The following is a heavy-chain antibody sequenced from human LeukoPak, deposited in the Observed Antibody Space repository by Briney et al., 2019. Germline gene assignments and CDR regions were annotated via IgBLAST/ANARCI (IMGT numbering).Heavy chain of an antibody. D-gene: IGHD3-22*01. CDR2: IGTYGGDT. J-gene: IGHJ5*01. V-gene: IGHV1-18*01. CDR3: ARDLWNFYDDSGYNRDFDS. Sequence: ASVTVSCKATSRISWVRQAPGQGLEWMGWIGTYGGDTYYAQKFQGRITVTTDTSASTVYMELRNLRSDDTAVYYCARDLWNFYDDSGYNRDFDSWGQGTLVTVSS. CDR1: TSR.